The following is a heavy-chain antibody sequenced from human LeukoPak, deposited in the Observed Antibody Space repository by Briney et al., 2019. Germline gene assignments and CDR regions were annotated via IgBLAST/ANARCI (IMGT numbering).Heavy chain of an antibody. J-gene: IGHJ4*02. CDR2: IYHSGST. Sequence: SETLSLTCTVSGDSISSGYYWGWIRQPPGKGLEWIGSIYHSGSTYYNPSLKSRVTISVDTSKNQFSLKLSSVTAADTAVYYCARGEQLWLGNFDYWGQGTLVTVSS. D-gene: IGHD5-18*01. CDR3: ARGEQLWLGNFDY. V-gene: IGHV4-38-2*02. CDR1: GDSISSGYY.